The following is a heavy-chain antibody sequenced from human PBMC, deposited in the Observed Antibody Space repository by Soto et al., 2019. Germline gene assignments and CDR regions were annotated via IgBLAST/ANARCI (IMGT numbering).Heavy chain of an antibody. D-gene: IGHD5-12*01. CDR2: IYYSGST. J-gene: IGHJ4*02. CDR3: ARASGYYSD. Sequence: PSETLSLTCTVSGGSISSGSHWSWIRQHPGKGLEWIGYIYYSGSTYYNPSLKSRVSISVETSTNQFFLKLNSVTVADTAVYYCARASGYYSDWGQGTPVTVSS. CDR1: GGSISSGSH. V-gene: IGHV4-31*03.